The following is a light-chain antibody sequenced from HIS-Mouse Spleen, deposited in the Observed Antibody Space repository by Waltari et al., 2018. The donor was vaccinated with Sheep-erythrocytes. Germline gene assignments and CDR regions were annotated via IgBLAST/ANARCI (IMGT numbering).Light chain of an antibody. CDR1: QSVSSSY. Sequence: VLTQSPGTLSLSPGERAPLSCRASQSVSSSYLAWYQQKPGQAPRLIIYGASSRATGIPDRFSGSGSGTDFTLTISRLEPEDFAVYYCQQYGSSPFTFGPGTKVDIK. V-gene: IGKV3-20*01. J-gene: IGKJ3*01. CDR3: QQYGSSPFT. CDR2: GAS.